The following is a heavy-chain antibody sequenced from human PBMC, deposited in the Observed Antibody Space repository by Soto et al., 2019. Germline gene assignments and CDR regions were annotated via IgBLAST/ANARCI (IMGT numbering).Heavy chain of an antibody. CDR2: ISAYNGNT. J-gene: IGHJ4*02. V-gene: IGHV1-18*01. CDR3: ARGHYDSSGFLSHPQPYFDD. D-gene: IGHD3-22*01. Sequence: ASVKVSCKASGYTFTSYAISWVRQAPGQGLEWMGWISAYNGNTNYAQKLQGRVTMTTDTSTSTAYMELRSLRSDDTAVYYCARGHYDSSGFLSHPQPYFDDWGQGTRVTVAS. CDR1: GYTFTSYA.